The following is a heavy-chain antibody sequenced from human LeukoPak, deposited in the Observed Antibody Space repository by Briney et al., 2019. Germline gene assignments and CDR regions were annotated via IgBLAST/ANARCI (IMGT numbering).Heavy chain of an antibody. CDR2: ISGSGGST. J-gene: IGHJ4*02. CDR3: AKANYYGSGSYSGIDY. CDR1: GFTFSSSA. Sequence: GGSLRLSCAASGFTFSSSAMSWVRQAPGKGLEWVSAISGSGGSTYYADSVKGRFTISRDNSKNTLYLQMNSLRAEDTAVYYCAKANYYGSGSYSGIDYWGQGTLVTVSS. D-gene: IGHD3-10*01. V-gene: IGHV3-23*01.